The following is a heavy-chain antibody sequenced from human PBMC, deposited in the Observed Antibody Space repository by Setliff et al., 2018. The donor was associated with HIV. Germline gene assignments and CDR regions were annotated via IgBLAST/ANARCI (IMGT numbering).Heavy chain of an antibody. Sequence: GGSLRLSCAASGFTFTTYWMSWVRQSPGKGLEWVANINQNGREKYYLDSVKGRFTISRDNSKNTLDLQMNSLRPEDTAVYYCAKDRSSGWYYYYMDVWGKGTTVTVSS. CDR1: GFTFTTYW. CDR2: INQNGREK. D-gene: IGHD6-19*01. CDR3: AKDRSSGWYYYYMDV. V-gene: IGHV3-7*01. J-gene: IGHJ6*03.